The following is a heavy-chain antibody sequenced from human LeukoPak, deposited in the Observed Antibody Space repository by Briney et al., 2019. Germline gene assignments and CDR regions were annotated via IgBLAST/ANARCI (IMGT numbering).Heavy chain of an antibody. CDR1: GFTFSSYS. CDR3: AGDPPRTTVGKGLN. V-gene: IGHV3-48*01. D-gene: IGHD4-11*01. CDR2: ISSSSSTI. J-gene: IGHJ4*02. Sequence: PGGSLRLSCAASGFTFSSYSMNWVRQAPGKGLEWVSYISSSSSTIYYADPVKGRFTISRDNAKNSLYLQMNSLRAEDTAVYYCAGDPPRTTVGKGLNWGQGTLVTVSS.